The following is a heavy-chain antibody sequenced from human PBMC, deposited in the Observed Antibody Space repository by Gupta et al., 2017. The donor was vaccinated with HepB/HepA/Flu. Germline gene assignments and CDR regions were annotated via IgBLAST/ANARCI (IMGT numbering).Heavy chain of an antibody. J-gene: IGHJ4*02. CDR1: GFTFGDYA. D-gene: IGHD3-10*01. CDR2: IRSKAYGGTT. V-gene: IGHV3-49*05. CDR3: TRAIGEYRYYFDY. Sequence: EVQLVESGEGLVKPGRSLRLSCPASGFTFGDYAMSCFRQAPGKGLEWVGFIRSKAYGGTTEYAASVKGRFTISRDDSKSIAYLQMNSLKTEDTAVYYCTRAIGEYRYYFDYWGQGTLVTVSS.